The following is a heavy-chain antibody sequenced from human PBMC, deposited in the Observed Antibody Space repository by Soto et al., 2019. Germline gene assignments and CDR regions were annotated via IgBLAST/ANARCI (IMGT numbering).Heavy chain of an antibody. CDR1: GGSINSGDYY. J-gene: IGHJ4*02. Sequence: QVQLQEAGPGLMKPSQTLSLTCSVSGGSINSGDYYWSWIRQSPGQGLEWIGYIYYSGSTYYNPSRKRRSTISIDTSKNQFFLDVDSVTAADTAVYYCARLYTGYEAFDYWGQGTLVTVSS. D-gene: IGHD5-12*01. CDR3: ARLYTGYEAFDY. CDR2: IYYSGST. V-gene: IGHV4-30-4*01.